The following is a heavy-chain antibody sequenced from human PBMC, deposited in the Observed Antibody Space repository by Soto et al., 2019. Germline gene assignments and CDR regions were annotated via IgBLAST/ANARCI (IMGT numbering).Heavy chain of an antibody. J-gene: IGHJ3*02. CDR2: IIPIFGTA. CDR3: AREGGYSYGYRYAFDI. V-gene: IGHV1-69*13. Sequence: SVKVSCKASGGTFSSYAISWVRQAPGQGLEWMGGIIPIFGTANYAQKFQGRVTITADESTSTAYMELSSLRSEDTAVYYCAREGGYSYGYRYAFDIWGQGTMVTVSS. CDR1: GGTFSSYA. D-gene: IGHD5-18*01.